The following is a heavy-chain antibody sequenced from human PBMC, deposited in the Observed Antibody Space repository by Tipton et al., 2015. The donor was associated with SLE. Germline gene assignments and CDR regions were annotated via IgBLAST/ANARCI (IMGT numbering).Heavy chain of an antibody. CDR3: ARRGSVRGFSLYYFDY. CDR2: IYTSGST. J-gene: IGHJ4*02. Sequence: TLSLTCTVSGGSISSYYWSWIRQPPGKGLEWIGYIYTSGSTNYNPSLKSRVTISVDTSKNQFSLKLSSVTAADTAVYYCARRGSVRGFSLYYFDYWGQGTLVTVSS. D-gene: IGHD3-16*01. V-gene: IGHV4-4*08. CDR1: GGSISSYY.